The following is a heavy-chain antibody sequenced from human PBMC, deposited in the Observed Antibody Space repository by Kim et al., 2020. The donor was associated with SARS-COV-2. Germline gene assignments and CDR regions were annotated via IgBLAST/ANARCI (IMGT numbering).Heavy chain of an antibody. J-gene: IGHJ4*02. V-gene: IGHV4-59*01. CDR3: ARESGRDGYNTPDY. D-gene: IGHD5-12*01. Sequence: SPSLKSRVTISVDTSKNQFSLKLSSVTAADTAVYYCARESGRDGYNTPDYWGQGTLVTVSS.